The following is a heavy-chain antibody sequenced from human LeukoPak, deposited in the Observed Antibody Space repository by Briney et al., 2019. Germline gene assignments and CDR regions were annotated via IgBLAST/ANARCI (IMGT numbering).Heavy chain of an antibody. CDR2: INSDGSST. CDR1: GFTFSSYW. Sequence: GGSLRLSCAASGFTFSSYWMHWVRQAPGKGLVWVSRINSDGSSTSYADSVKGRFTISRDNAKNTLHLQMNSLRAEDTAVYYCARGDGYSYGPLYWGQGTLVTVSS. J-gene: IGHJ4*02. V-gene: IGHV3-74*01. D-gene: IGHD5-18*01. CDR3: ARGDGYSYGPLY.